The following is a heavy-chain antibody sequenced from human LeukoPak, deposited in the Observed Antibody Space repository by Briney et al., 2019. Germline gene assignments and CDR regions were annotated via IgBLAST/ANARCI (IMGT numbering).Heavy chain of an antibody. D-gene: IGHD3-22*01. CDR2: IYTSGST. CDR1: GGSISSYY. J-gene: IGHJ6*03. Sequence: SETLSLTCTVSGGSISSYYWSWIRQPAGKGLEWIGRIYTSGSTNYNPSLKSRVTMSVDTSKNQFSLKLSSVTAADTAVYYCAREGHYYDSSGYYSEGYYYMDVWGKGTTVTISS. CDR3: AREGHYYDSSGYYSEGYYYMDV. V-gene: IGHV4-4*07.